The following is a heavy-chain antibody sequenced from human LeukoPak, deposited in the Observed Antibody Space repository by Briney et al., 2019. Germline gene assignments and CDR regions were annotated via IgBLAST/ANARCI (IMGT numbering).Heavy chain of an antibody. D-gene: IGHD6-19*01. Sequence: ASVKVSCKASGYTFTSYAMNWVRQAPGQGLEWMGWINTNTGNPTCAQGFTGRFVFSLDTSVSTAYLQISSLKAEDTAVYYCARDPAYSSGWYRYYYYYMDVWGKGTTVTVSS. CDR1: GYTFTSYA. J-gene: IGHJ6*03. CDR2: INTNTGNP. V-gene: IGHV7-4-1*02. CDR3: ARDPAYSSGWYRYYYYYMDV.